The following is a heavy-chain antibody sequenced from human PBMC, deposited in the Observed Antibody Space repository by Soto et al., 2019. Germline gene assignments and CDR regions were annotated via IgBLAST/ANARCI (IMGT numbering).Heavy chain of an antibody. CDR2: INPNSGGT. CDR3: AREKYSSSLDFYYYYGMDV. Sequence: QVQLVQSGAEVKKPGASVKVSCKASGYTFTGYYMHWVRQAPGQGLEWMGWINPNSGGTNYAQKFQGRVTVTRDTSISTAYMELSRLRSDDTAVYYCAREKYSSSLDFYYYYGMDVWGQGTTVTVSS. CDR1: GYTFTGYY. D-gene: IGHD6-6*01. V-gene: IGHV1-2*02. J-gene: IGHJ6*02.